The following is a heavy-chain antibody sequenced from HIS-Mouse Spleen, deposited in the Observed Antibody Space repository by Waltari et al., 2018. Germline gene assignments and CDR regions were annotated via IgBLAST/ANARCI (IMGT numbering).Heavy chain of an antibody. CDR3: ASLIHGAILTGYYDY. V-gene: IGHV3-30*04. D-gene: IGHD3-9*01. CDR2: ISYDGSNK. Sequence: SSYAMHWVRQAPGKGLEWVAVISYDGSNKYYADSVKGRFTISRDNSKNTLYLQMNSLRAEDTAVYYCASLIHGAILTGYYDYWGQGTLVTVSS. CDR1: SSYA. J-gene: IGHJ4*02.